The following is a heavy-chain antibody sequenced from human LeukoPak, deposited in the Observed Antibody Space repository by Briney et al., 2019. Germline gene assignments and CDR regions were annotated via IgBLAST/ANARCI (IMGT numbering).Heavy chain of an antibody. D-gene: IGHD3-22*01. CDR1: GFTFSSYA. CDR3: ARGLAYYYDSTAYFLDY. CDR2: ISYDGSNK. V-gene: IGHV3-30*04. Sequence: PGGSLRLSCAASGFTFSSYAMHWVRQAPGKGLEWVAVISYDGSNKYYADSVKGRFIISRDNSKNTLYLQMNSLRPEDTAVYYCARGLAYYYDSTAYFLDYWGQGTLVTVSS. J-gene: IGHJ4*02.